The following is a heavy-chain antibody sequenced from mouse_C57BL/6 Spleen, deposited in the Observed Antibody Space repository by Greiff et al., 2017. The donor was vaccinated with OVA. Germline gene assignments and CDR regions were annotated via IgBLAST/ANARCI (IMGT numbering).Heavy chain of an antibody. CDR1: GYTFTSYW. D-gene: IGHD2-3*01. Sequence: QVQLQQPGAELVMPGASVKLSCKASGYTFTSYWMHWVKQRPGQGLEWIGEIDPSDSYTNDNQKFKGKSTLTVDKSSSTAYMQLSSLTSEDSAVYYCAIPLYDGLYAMDYWGQGTSVTVSS. CDR2: IDPSDSYT. V-gene: IGHV1-69*01. CDR3: AIPLYDGLYAMDY. J-gene: IGHJ4*01.